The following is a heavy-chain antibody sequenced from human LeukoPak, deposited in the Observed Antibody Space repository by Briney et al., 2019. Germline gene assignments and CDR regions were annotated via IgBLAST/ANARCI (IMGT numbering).Heavy chain of an antibody. CDR1: GGTFSSYA. J-gene: IGHJ6*02. V-gene: IGHV1-69*04. CDR2: IIPIFGIA. D-gene: IGHD6-6*01. Sequence: GASVKVSCKASGGTFSSYAISWVRQAPGQGLEWMGRIIPIFGIANYAQKFQGRVTITADKSTSTAYMELSSLRSEDTAVYYCARGVYSSSSSYYYGMDVWGQGTTVTVSS. CDR3: ARGVYSSSSSYYYGMDV.